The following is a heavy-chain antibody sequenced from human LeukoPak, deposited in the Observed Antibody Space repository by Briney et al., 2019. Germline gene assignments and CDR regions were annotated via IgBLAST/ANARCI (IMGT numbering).Heavy chain of an antibody. CDR1: GFTFSSYW. CDR3: ARSSAREYCSSATCYLIAAFDI. V-gene: IGHV3-7*01. J-gene: IGHJ3*02. CDR2: TNQDGSEQ. Sequence: GGSLRLSCAASGFTFSSYWMGWVRQAPGKGLEWVANTNQDGSEQYYVDSVNGGFTISRDNAKNSLYLQMNRLTAEDTAVYFCARSSAREYCSSATCYLIAAFDIWGQGTMVPVSS. D-gene: IGHD2-2*01.